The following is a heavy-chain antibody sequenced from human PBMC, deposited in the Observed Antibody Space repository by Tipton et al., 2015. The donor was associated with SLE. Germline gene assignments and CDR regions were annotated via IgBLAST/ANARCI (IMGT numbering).Heavy chain of an antibody. V-gene: IGHV4-59*12. CDR1: GVSFSDYS. D-gene: IGHD2-2*01. CDR2: FYYGGST. CDR3: ARGPPAGVVVPAAIWFDP. J-gene: IGHJ5*02. Sequence: GLVKPSETLSLTCTVSGVSFSDYSWSWVRQPPGKGLEWIGYFYYGGSTNYNPSLKSRVTISVDRSKNQFSLKVNSVTAADTAVYYCARGPPAGVVVPAAIWFDPWGQGTLVTVSS.